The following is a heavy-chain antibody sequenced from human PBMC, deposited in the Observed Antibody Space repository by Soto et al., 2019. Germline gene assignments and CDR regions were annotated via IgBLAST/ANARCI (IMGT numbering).Heavy chain of an antibody. J-gene: IGHJ6*02. CDR3: AMVDVYVTPSPQDV. CDR1: GYTFTRYG. D-gene: IGHD3-16*01. CDR2: INTYNGNT. V-gene: IGHV1-18*01. Sequence: QVQLVQSGAEVKNPGASVKVSCKASGYTFTRYGIGWARQAPGQGLEWMGWINTYNGNTNYAQNVQGRVTLTTDTPTRTAYMELRGLRSNDTAIYYCAMVDVYVTPSPQDVWGQGTTVIVSS.